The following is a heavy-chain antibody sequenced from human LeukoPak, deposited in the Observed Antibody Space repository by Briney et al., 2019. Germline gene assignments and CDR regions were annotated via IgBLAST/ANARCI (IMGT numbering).Heavy chain of an antibody. CDR1: GFTFNDSA. V-gene: IGHV3-73*01. Sequence: GWAERLSCAASGFTFNDSAMHWVRQASGKGLEWVGRIRGKAFSYATAHAPLVKGRFTISRYDSKITAYLQMNSLKTEDTAVYYCTSPGGYCSGGSCYPHFYYYYYYMDVWGKGTTVTVSS. J-gene: IGHJ6*03. CDR2: IRGKAFSYAT. D-gene: IGHD2-15*01. CDR3: TSPGGYCSGGSCYPHFYYYYYYMDV.